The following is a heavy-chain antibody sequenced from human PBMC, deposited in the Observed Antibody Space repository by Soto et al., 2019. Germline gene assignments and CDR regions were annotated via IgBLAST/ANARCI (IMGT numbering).Heavy chain of an antibody. V-gene: IGHV4-34*01. CDR1: GGSFSGYY. CDR3: ARSREQWLVDAFDI. CDR2: VNPTGST. D-gene: IGHD6-19*01. Sequence: SETLSLTCAVYGGSFSGYYWSWIRQSPGKGLEWIGEVNPTGSTKCNPSLKSRVTISVDTSKNQFSLNLNSVTAADTALYYCARSREQWLVDAFDIWGQGTMVTVSS. J-gene: IGHJ3*02.